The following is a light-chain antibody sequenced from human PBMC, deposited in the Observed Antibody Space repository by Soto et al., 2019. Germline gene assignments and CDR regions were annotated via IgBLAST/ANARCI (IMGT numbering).Light chain of an antibody. J-gene: IGKJ5*01. V-gene: IGKV1-5*01. CDR3: QQYNTYST. CDR1: KGFIRW. CDR2: DAS. Sequence: DIQMTQSLSPFFPLAGAGVTITARPVKGFIRWLAWYQQKPGKAPKALIYDASTLRSGVPSRFSGGGSGTEFTLTISSLQPDDFATYYCQQYNTYSTFGQGTRLEIK.